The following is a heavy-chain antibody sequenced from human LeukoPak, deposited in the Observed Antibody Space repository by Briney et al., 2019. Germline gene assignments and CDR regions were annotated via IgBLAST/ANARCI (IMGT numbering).Heavy chain of an antibody. CDR1: GFTFSSYG. Sequence: GGSLRLSCAASGFTFSSYGMHWVRQAPGKGLEWVAVISYDGSNKYYADSVKGRFTISRDNSKNTLYLQMNSLRAEDTAVYYCAKDYSPYCSGGSCPRGYYYGMDVWGQGTTVTVSS. J-gene: IGHJ6*02. CDR3: AKDYSPYCSGGSCPRGYYYGMDV. D-gene: IGHD2-15*01. CDR2: ISYDGSNK. V-gene: IGHV3-30*18.